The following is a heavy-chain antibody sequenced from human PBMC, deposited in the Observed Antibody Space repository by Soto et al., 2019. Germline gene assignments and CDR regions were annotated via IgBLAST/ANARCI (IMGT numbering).Heavy chain of an antibody. Sequence: SETLSLTCTVSGGSISSYYWSWIRQPPGKGLEWIGYIYYSGSTNYNPSLKSRVTISVDTSKNQFSLKLSSVTAADTAVYYCARAGAWARDYFDYWGQGTLVTVSS. V-gene: IGHV4-59*01. D-gene: IGHD1-26*01. J-gene: IGHJ4*02. CDR2: IYYSGST. CDR1: GGSISSYY. CDR3: ARAGAWARDYFDY.